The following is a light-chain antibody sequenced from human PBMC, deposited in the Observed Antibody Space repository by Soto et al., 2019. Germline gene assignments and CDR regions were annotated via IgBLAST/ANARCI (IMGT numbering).Light chain of an antibody. CDR1: TSNIGSNY. Sequence: QSVLTQPPSASGTPGQGVTISCSVSTSNIGSNYVYWYQQLPGTAPKLLIYRNNQRPSGVPDRFSGSKSGTSAXLAISGLRSDDEADYFCATWDDSLNGFYVFGTGTKVTVL. V-gene: IGLV1-47*01. CDR3: ATWDDSLNGFYV. J-gene: IGLJ1*01. CDR2: RNN.